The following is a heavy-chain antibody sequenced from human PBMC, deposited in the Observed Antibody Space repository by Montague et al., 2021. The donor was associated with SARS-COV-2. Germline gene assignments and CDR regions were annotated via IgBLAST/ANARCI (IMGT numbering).Heavy chain of an antibody. D-gene: IGHD6-19*01. Sequence: CAISGDSVSSHSVAWSWIRQSPSTGLEWLGRTYYRSKCYSDYAPSVRGRLTVNPDASKNEFSLELNYVTPEDTAVYYCVRYSGWFYFDFWGQGTLVTVSS. J-gene: IGHJ4*02. CDR2: TYYRSKCYS. CDR3: VRYSGWFYFDF. CDR1: GDSVSSHSVA. V-gene: IGHV6-1*01.